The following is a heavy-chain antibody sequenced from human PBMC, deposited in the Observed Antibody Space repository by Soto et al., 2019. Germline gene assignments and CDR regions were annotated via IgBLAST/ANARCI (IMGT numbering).Heavy chain of an antibody. V-gene: IGHV3-33*01. CDR3: ARGSGHNYYYMDV. CDR1: GFAFSSYG. J-gene: IGHJ6*03. CDR2: IWYDGSNK. D-gene: IGHD3-16*01. Sequence: ESGGGVVQPGRSLRLSCAASGFAFSSYGMHWVRQAPGKGLEWVAVIWYDGSNKYFTDSVKGRFTITRDNSKDTLFLQMNSLRGEDTAVYYCARGSGHNYYYMDVWGKGTTVTVSS.